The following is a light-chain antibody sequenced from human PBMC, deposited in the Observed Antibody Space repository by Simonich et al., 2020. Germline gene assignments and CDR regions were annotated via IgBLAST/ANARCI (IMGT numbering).Light chain of an antibody. CDR3: QQYYSYPRT. J-gene: IGKJ1*01. V-gene: IGKV1-8*01. Sequence: AIRMTQSPSSLSESTGDRVTITCRASQGISSYLGWYQQKPGTDPKLLIYAASTLQSGFPSRFSGSGSGTEFTLNISCLQSEDFATYYCQQYYSYPRTFGQGTKVEIK. CDR1: QGISSY. CDR2: AAS.